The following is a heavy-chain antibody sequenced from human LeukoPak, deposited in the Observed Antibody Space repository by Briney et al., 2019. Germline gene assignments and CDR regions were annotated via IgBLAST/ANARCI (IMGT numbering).Heavy chain of an antibody. D-gene: IGHD3-3*01. CDR2: ISSSSSYI. CDR3: ARDSYDFWSGYSWYRSYYWFDP. CDR1: GFTFSSYS. J-gene: IGHJ5*02. Sequence: GGSLRLSCAASGFTFSSYSMNWVRQAPGKGLEWVSSISSSSSYIYYADSVKGRFTISRDNAKNSLYLQMNSLRAEDTAVYYCARDSYDFWSGYSWYRSYYWFDPWGQGTLVTVSS. V-gene: IGHV3-21*01.